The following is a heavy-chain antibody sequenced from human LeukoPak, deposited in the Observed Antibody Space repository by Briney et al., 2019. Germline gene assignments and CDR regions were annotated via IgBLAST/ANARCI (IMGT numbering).Heavy chain of an antibody. CDR1: GYTLTELS. V-gene: IGHV1-24*01. CDR2: FDPEDGET. Sequence: ASVKVSCKVSGYTLTELSMHWVRQAPGKGLEWMGGFDPEDGETIYAQKFQSRVTMTRDTSISTAYMELSSLRSEDTAVYYCARSNYGGKRWFDPWGQGTLVTVSS. CDR3: ARSNYGGKRWFDP. J-gene: IGHJ5*02. D-gene: IGHD4-23*01.